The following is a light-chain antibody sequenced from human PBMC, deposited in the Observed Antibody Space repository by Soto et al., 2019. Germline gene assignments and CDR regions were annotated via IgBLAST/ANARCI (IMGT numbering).Light chain of an antibody. Sequence: DIVVTQSPLTLPVTPGETASISCRSSQSLLHRNGYNYLDWYLQKPGQSPQLLIYLGSNRASGVPDRFSGSGSGTDFTLKISRVEAEDVGVYYCMQALQSPPWTFGQGTKVEIK. CDR1: QSLLHRNGYNY. CDR3: MQALQSPPWT. V-gene: IGKV2-28*01. J-gene: IGKJ1*01. CDR2: LGS.